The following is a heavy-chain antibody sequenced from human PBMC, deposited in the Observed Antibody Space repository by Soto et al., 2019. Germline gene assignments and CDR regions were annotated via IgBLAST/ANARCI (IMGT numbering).Heavy chain of an antibody. V-gene: IGHV5-51*01. J-gene: IGHJ6*02. CDR2: IYPGDSDT. CDR1: GYSFTSYW. Sequence: LGESLKLSCKVSGYSFTSYWIGWVRQMPGKGLEWMGIIYPGDSDTRYSPSFQGQVTISADKSISTAYLQWSSLKASDTAMYYCARPGYSNYLWEGMDVWGQGTTVTVSS. D-gene: IGHD4-4*01. CDR3: ARPGYSNYLWEGMDV.